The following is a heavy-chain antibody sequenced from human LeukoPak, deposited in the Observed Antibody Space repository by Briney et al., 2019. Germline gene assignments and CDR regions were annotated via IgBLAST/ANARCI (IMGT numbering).Heavy chain of an antibody. CDR2: INPNSGGT. CDR3: ARGHSGSYYGFDY. V-gene: IGHV1-2*02. Sequence: ASVKVSCKASGYTFTGYYMHWVRQAPGQGLEWMGWINPNSGGTNYAQKFQGRVTMTRDTSISTAYMELSRLRSDDTAVYYCARGHSGSYYGFDYWGQGALVTVSS. D-gene: IGHD1-26*01. J-gene: IGHJ4*02. CDR1: GYTFTGYY.